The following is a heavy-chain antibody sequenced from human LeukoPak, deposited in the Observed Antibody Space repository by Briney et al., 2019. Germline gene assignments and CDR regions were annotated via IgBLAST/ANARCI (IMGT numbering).Heavy chain of an antibody. CDR2: SIPLFCTA. D-gene: IGHD6-19*01. J-gene: IGHJ4*02. CDR1: GGTFSSYS. CDR3: ARSIAVAGDAYFDY. V-gene: IGHV1-69*06. Sequence: SVNVSCKASGGTFSSYSISWVRQAPGQGLEWRVESIPLFCTANYAQKFQGRVTITADKSTSTAYMELSSLRSEDTAVYYCARSIAVAGDAYFDYWGQGTLVTVSS.